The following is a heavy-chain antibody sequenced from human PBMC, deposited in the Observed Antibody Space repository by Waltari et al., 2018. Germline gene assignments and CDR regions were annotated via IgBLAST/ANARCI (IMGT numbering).Heavy chain of an antibody. Sequence: EVPLVESGGGLVKPGGSLRLPCAAAGFTFSTYGMTWVRQAPGKGLEWVSSISRDSVYIYYADSLKGRFTISRDNAKNSLYLQMNSLRAEDTAVYHCARIPVAGQWYFDLWGRGALVTVSS. CDR3: ARIPVAGQWYFDL. CDR2: ISRDSVYI. CDR1: GFTFSTYG. V-gene: IGHV3-21*01. J-gene: IGHJ2*01. D-gene: IGHD6-19*01.